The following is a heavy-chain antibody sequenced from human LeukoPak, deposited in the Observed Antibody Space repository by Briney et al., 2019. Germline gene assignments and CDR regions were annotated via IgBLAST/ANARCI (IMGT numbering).Heavy chain of an antibody. CDR1: GVTVRSTL. Sequence: GGSLRLSCADSGVTVRSTLMCWVRQAPDKGLEWVSVIYSGGTTYYADSVKGRFTISRDISKNTVFLQMNSLRAEDTAVYYCARNFGTCYDPWGQGILVTVSS. V-gene: IGHV3-53*01. D-gene: IGHD2-15*01. CDR2: IYSGGTT. J-gene: IGHJ5*02. CDR3: ARNFGTCYDP.